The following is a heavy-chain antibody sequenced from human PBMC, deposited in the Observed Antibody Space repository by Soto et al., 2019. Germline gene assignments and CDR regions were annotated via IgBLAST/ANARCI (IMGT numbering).Heavy chain of an antibody. CDR2: IYYSGST. D-gene: IGHD5-18*01. V-gene: IGHV4-59*01. CDR1: GGSISNYY. Sequence: SQTLCLTCTVAGGSISNYYWSWIRQPPGKGLEWIGYIYYSGSTNYNPSLKSRVTISVDTSKNQFSLKLSSVTAADTAMYYCASGRGYSYGSFDYWGQGTLVTVSS. CDR3: ASGRGYSYGSFDY. J-gene: IGHJ4*02.